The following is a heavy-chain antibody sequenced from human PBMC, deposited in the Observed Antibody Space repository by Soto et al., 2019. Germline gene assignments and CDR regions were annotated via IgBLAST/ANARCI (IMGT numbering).Heavy chain of an antibody. Sequence: SETLSLTCAVSGYSISSGHYWGWIRQPPGKGLEWIGSIYHSGSTYYNPSLKSRVTISVDTSKNQFSLKLSSVTAADTAVYYCARGAGTTRWFDPWGQGTLVTVSS. CDR1: GYSISSGHY. V-gene: IGHV4-38-2*01. CDR2: IYHSGST. CDR3: ARGAGTTRWFDP. D-gene: IGHD1-7*01. J-gene: IGHJ5*02.